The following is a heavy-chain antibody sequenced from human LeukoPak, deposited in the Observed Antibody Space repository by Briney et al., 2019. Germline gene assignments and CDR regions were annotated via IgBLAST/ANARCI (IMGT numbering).Heavy chain of an antibody. V-gene: IGHV1-69*04. J-gene: IGHJ4*02. CDR3: ARDFGPNYYGSGSYYNV. CDR1: GGTFSSYA. CDR2: IIPILGIA. D-gene: IGHD3-10*01. Sequence: VASVRVSCKASGGTFSSYAISWVRQAPGQGLEWMGRIIPILGIANYAHKFQGRVTITADKSTSTAYMELSSLRSEDTAVYYCARDFGPNYYGSGSYYNVWGQGTLVTVSS.